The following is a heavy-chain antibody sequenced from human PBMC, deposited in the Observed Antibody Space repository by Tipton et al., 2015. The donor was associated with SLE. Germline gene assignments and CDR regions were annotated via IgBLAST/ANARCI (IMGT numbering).Heavy chain of an antibody. CDR3: ARDRGVYWYFDL. CDR2: IVYSGNT. Sequence: TLSLTCTVSGDSISANDYYWTWIRQRPGRGLEWIGHIVYSGNTDYNPSLQGRLSMSVDTSKNHISLKLSSVTAADTAVYYCARDRGVYWYFDLWGRGTLVTVSS. CDR1: GDSISANDYY. D-gene: IGHD2-8*01. V-gene: IGHV4-31*03. J-gene: IGHJ2*01.